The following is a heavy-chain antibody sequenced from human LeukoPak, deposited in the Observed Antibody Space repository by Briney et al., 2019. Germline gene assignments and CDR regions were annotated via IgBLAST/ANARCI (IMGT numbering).Heavy chain of an antibody. CDR2: IVHDGSNE. D-gene: IGHD3/OR15-3a*01. Sequence: GGSLRLSCAGSGFTFSTFAMHWVRQAPGKGLEWVAVIVHDGSNEYYADSVKGRFTISRDNSKNEFYLEMNSLRPEDTAVYYCAKEGTSTYALDIWGQGTMVTVSS. J-gene: IGHJ3*02. V-gene: IGHV3-30*18. CDR3: AKEGTSTYALDI. CDR1: GFTFSTFA.